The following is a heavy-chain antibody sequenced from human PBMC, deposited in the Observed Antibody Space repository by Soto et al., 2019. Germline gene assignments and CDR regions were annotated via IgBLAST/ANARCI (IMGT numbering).Heavy chain of an antibody. CDR2: LVPVFGTA. D-gene: IGHD6-19*01. CDR3: ARSPRVFDY. V-gene: IGHV1-69*06. CDR1: GGTFSSLA. J-gene: IGHJ4*02. Sequence: QVQLVQSGAEVKKPGSSVKVSCKASGGTFSSLAISWVRQAPGQGLEWMGGLVPVFGTANYAQKFQDRVPMTAEKSTSTSYMELSSLRSEDTAVYYCARSPRVFDYWGQGTLVTVSS.